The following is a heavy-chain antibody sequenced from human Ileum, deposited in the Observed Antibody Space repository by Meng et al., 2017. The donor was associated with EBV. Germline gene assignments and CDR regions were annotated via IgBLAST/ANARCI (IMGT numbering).Heavy chain of an antibody. D-gene: IGHD6-19*01. V-gene: IGHV4-39*01. CDR1: GGSISSSDYY. CDR3: ARRGYSSGWYAYDY. CDR2: LYFSGST. Sequence: QLARQASGPGLVKPSEPLSLTCTVSGGSISSSDYYWRWIRQPPGKGLEWIVSLYFSGSTYSNPSLESRVTISVDTSNNQFSLKLSSVTAADTAVYYCARRGYSSGWYAYDYWGQGTLVTVSS. J-gene: IGHJ4*02.